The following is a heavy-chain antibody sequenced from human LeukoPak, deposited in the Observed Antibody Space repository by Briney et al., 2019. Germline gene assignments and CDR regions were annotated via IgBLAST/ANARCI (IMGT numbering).Heavy chain of an antibody. CDR2: IYYSGST. V-gene: IGHV4-39*01. D-gene: IGHD3-22*01. CDR1: GGSISSSSYY. J-gene: IGHJ5*02. CDR3: ARHRDDSSGYYYNWFDP. Sequence: SETLPLTCTVSGGSISSSSYYWGWIRQPPGKGLEWIGSIYYSGSTYYNPSLKSRVTISVDTSKNQFSLKLSSVTAADTAVYYCARHRDDSSGYYYNWFDPWGQGTLVTVSS.